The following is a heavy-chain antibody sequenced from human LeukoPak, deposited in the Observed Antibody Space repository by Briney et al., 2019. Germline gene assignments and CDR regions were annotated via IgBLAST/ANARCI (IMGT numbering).Heavy chain of an antibody. J-gene: IGHJ4*02. CDR2: IYPGNSDT. Sequence: GESLKISCKGSGYSFTSYWIGWGRQMPGKGLEWMGIIYPGNSDTRYSPSFQGQVTISADKSISTAYLQWSSLKASETAMYYCARLGVSEYFDYWGQGTLVTVSS. D-gene: IGHD2/OR15-2a*01. CDR3: ARLGVSEYFDY. CDR1: GYSFTSYW. V-gene: IGHV5-51*01.